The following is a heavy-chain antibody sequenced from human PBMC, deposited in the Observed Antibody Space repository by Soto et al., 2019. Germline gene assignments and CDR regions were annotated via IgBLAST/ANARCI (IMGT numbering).Heavy chain of an antibody. CDR1: GFTFDDYA. V-gene: IGHV3-9*01. CDR3: ARYYYYYGMDG. CDR2: ISWNSGSI. D-gene: IGHD1-20*01. J-gene: IGHJ6*02. Sequence: GGSLRLSCAASGFTFDDYAMHWGRQAPGKGLEWVSGISWNSGSIGYADSVKGRFTISRDNAKNSRYLQMNSLRGEDTALYFCARYYYYYGMDGWGQGTTVTVSS.